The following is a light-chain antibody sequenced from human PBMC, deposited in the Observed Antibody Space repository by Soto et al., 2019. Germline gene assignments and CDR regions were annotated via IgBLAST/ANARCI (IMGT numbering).Light chain of an antibody. CDR3: QQYNDWPLT. Sequence: EILMTQSPAILSVSPGERSTLSCRVSQSVTSNLAWFQQTPGQAPRLLIYGASTRATGVPGRFSGSGAGTEFTLTISSLQSEDVAVYYCQQYNDWPLTFGGGTQVDIK. CDR1: QSVTSN. CDR2: GAS. J-gene: IGKJ4*01. V-gene: IGKV3-15*01.